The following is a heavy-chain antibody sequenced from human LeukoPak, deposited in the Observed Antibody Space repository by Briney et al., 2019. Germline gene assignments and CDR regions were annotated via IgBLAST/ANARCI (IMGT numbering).Heavy chain of an antibody. V-gene: IGHV3-30*04. D-gene: IGHD3-3*01. CDR1: GITFGSYA. CDR3: ARGFTIFGAYGMDV. J-gene: IGHJ6*02. Sequence: PGRSLRLSCAASGITFGSYAMHWVRQAPGKGLEWVAVISYDGSNKYYADSVKGRFTISRDDSKNTLYLQMNSLRAEDTAVYYCARGFTIFGAYGMDVWGQGTTVTVSS. CDR2: ISYDGSNK.